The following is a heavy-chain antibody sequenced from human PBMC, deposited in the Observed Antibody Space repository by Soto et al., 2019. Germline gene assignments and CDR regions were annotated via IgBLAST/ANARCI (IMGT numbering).Heavy chain of an antibody. Sequence: YWIGWIRQSPGKGLEWIGYIYYSGSTYYNPSLKSRVTTSVDTSKNQFSLKLSSVTAADTAVYYCARVADCSGGRCYFSVDYWGQGTLVTVSS. CDR1: Y. CDR3: ARVADCSGGRCYFSVDY. D-gene: IGHD2-15*01. V-gene: IGHV4-30-4*08. J-gene: IGHJ4*02. CDR2: IYYSGST.